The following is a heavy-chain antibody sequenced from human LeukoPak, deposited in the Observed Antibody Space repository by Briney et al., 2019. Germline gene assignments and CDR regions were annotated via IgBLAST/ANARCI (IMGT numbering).Heavy chain of an antibody. J-gene: IGHJ4*02. Sequence: ASVKVSCKASGYTFTSYGISWVRQAPGQGLEWMGRIIPILGIANYAQKFQGRVTITADKSTRTAYMELSSLRSEDTAVYYCARDLIGGNLFDYWGQGTLVTVSS. CDR1: GYTFTSYG. CDR3: ARDLIGGNLFDY. V-gene: IGHV1-69*04. CDR2: IIPILGIA. D-gene: IGHD4-23*01.